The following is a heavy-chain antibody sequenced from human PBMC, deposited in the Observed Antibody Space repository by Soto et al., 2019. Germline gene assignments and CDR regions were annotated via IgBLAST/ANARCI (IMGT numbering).Heavy chain of an antibody. Sequence: ASVKVSCKASGYTFTGYYMHWVRQAPGQGLEWMGWINPNSGGTNYAQKFQGRVTMTRDTSISTAYMELSRLRSDDTAVYYCARTIAAAATFDPWGQGTLVTVSS. CDR3: ARTIAAAATFDP. V-gene: IGHV1-2*02. CDR1: GYTFTGYY. D-gene: IGHD6-13*01. CDR2: INPNSGGT. J-gene: IGHJ5*02.